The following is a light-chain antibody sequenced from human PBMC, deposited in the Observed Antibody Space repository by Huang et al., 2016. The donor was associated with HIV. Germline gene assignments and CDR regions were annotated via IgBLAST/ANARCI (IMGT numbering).Light chain of an antibody. J-gene: IGKJ4*01. CDR1: QSISSN. CDR3: QQYNNWPPLT. CDR2: RAS. Sequence: EVVMTQSPNTLSVSPGERATLSCRASQSISSNLAWYQQKPGQAPRLLIYRASARAAGVPARFSGSGSGTEFTLTISSLQSEDFAIYYCQQYNNWPPLTLGGGTKVEI. V-gene: IGKV3-15*01.